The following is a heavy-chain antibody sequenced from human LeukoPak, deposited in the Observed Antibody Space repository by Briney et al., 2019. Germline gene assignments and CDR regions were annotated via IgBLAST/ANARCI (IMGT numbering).Heavy chain of an antibody. CDR2: ISAYNGKT. Sequence: ASVKVSCKXSGYTFTTYGISCVRQSPGQGREWMGWISAYNGKTNYAQKLQGRVTMTTDTSTSTAYMELRSLRSDDTAVYYCARTKYDSSGYYWFDPWGQGTLVTVSS. D-gene: IGHD3-22*01. J-gene: IGHJ5*02. V-gene: IGHV1-18*01. CDR1: GYTFTTYG. CDR3: ARTKYDSSGYYWFDP.